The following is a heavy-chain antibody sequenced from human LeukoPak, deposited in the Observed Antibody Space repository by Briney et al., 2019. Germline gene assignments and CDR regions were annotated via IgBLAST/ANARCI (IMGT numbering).Heavy chain of an antibody. J-gene: IGHJ3*02. V-gene: IGHV1-69*06. D-gene: IGHD3-10*01. Sequence: ASVKVSCKASGGTFSSYAISWVRQAPGQGLEWMGGIIPIFGTANYAQKFQGRVTITADKSTSTAYMELSSLRSEDTAVYYCARTRRTRGVRGVIITHDAFDIWGQGTMVTVSS. CDR3: ARTRRTRGVRGVIITHDAFDI. CDR2: IIPIFGTA. CDR1: GGTFSSYA.